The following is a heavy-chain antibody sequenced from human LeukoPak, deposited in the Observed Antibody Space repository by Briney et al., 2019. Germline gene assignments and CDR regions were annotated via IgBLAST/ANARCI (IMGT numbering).Heavy chain of an antibody. CDR2: IDWNDDK. V-gene: IGHV2-70*04. CDR1: GFSLSTSGMR. CDR3: ARETSDYSSSWYGYYFDY. J-gene: IGHJ4*02. Sequence: KKSGPTLVNPTQTLTLTCTFSGFSLSTSGMRVSWIRQPPGKALEWLARIDWNDDKFYSISLKTRLTISKDTSKNQVVLTMTNMDPVDTATYFCARETSDYSSSWYGYYFDYWGQGTLVTVSS. D-gene: IGHD6-13*01.